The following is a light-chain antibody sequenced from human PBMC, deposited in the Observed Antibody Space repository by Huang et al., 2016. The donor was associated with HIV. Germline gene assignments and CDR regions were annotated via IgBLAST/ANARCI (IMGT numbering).Light chain of an antibody. CDR3: QQTYSDPRT. CDR2: AAS. CDR1: QSVDMY. Sequence: DIQMTQSPSSLSASVGDRVTMSCRASQSVDMYLNWYQQTPGRAPKLRLYAASSLPSDVPSRFSGTGSGTDFTLTISSLQPEDFGTYFCQQTYSDPRTFGQGTALEIK. V-gene: IGKV1-39*01. J-gene: IGKJ2*01.